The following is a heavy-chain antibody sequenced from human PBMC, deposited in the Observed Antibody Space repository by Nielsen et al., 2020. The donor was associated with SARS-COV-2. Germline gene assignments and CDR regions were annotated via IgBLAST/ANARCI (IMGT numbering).Heavy chain of an antibody. V-gene: IGHV1-18*01. D-gene: IGHD6-19*01. CDR2: ISAYNGNT. CDR3: ARDQVLRQGIAVAGGVYYYYGMDV. Sequence: ASVKVSCKASGYTLTSYGISWVRQAPGQGLEWMGWISAYNGNTNYAQKLQGRVTMTTDTSTSTAYMELRSLRSDDTAVYYCARDQVLRQGIAVAGGVYYYYGMDVWGQGTTVTVSS. J-gene: IGHJ6*02. CDR1: GYTLTSYG.